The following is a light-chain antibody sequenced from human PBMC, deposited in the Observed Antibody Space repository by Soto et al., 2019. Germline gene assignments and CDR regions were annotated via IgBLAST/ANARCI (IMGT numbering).Light chain of an antibody. J-gene: IGKJ4*01. Sequence: ETVMTQSPATLSVSPGERATLSCRASQSVGSNVAWYQHKPGQAPRLLIHAASTRATGIPTRFSGSGSGTEFTLTINRLQSEDFAVYYCQQYNDWPALTFGGGTKVEMK. CDR3: QQYNDWPALT. V-gene: IGKV3-15*01. CDR1: QSVGSN. CDR2: AAS.